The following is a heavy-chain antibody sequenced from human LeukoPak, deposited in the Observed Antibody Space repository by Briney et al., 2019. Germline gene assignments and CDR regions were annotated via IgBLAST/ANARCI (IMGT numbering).Heavy chain of an antibody. CDR1: GYTFTSYD. J-gene: IGHJ4*02. CDR3: ARGRGASSDGYNFYYFDL. D-gene: IGHD5-12*01. Sequence: ASVKVSCKASGYTFTSYDINWVRQATGQGLEWMGWMNPNSGNTGYAQNFQGRVTMTRNTSITTAHMELSSLRSEDTAVYYCARGRGASSDGYNFYYFDLWGQGTLVTVSP. CDR2: MNPNSGNT. V-gene: IGHV1-8*01.